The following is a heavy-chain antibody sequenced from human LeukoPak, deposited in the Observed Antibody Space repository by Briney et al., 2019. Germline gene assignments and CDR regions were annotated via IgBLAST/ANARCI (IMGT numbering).Heavy chain of an antibody. Sequence: ASVKVSCKASGYTFTAYYMQWLRQAPGQGLEWMGWINPDSGDTNYAQRFQGRVSMTRDTSISTAYMELTSLKSDDSAIYYCASVNYGAVEEFHHWGQGTLVTVSS. V-gene: IGHV1-2*02. CDR3: ASVNYGAVEEFHH. CDR1: GYTFTAYY. J-gene: IGHJ1*01. D-gene: IGHD4-17*01. CDR2: INPDSGDT.